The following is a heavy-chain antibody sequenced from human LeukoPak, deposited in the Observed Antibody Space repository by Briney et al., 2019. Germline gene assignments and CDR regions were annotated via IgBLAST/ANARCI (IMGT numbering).Heavy chain of an antibody. CDR2: IIPIPGIA. CDR3: ARDQGAVAGN. D-gene: IGHD6-19*01. J-gene: IGHJ4*02. V-gene: IGHV1-69*04. CDR1: GGTFSSYA. Sequence: SVKVSCKASGGTFSSYAISWVRQAPGQGLEWMGRIIPIPGIANYAQKFQGRVTITADKSTSTAYMELSSLRSEDTAVYYCARDQGAVAGNWGQGTLVTVSS.